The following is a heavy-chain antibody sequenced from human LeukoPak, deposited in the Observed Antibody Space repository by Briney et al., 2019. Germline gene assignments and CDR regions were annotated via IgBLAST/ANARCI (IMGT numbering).Heavy chain of an antibody. Sequence: SETRSLTCTVSGGSINSNSYYWGWIRQPPGKGLEWIGSIYYSGNNSYDPSLKRRVTISVDTSKNQFSLKLSSVTAADTAVYYCARLWSGHRPPDYWGQGTLVRVSS. J-gene: IGHJ4*02. CDR1: GGSINSNSYY. V-gene: IGHV4-39*01. D-gene: IGHD3-3*01. CDR3: ARLWSGHRPPDY. CDR2: IYYSGNN.